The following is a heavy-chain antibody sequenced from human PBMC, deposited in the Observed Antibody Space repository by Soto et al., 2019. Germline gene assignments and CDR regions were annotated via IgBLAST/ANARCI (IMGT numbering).Heavy chain of an antibody. CDR2: IYWNDDK. Sequence: SGPPLVNPTQTLTLTCTFSGFSLSTSGVGVGWIRQPPGKALEWLALIYWNDDKRYSPSLESRLTITKDTSKNQVVLTMTNMDPVGTATYYCAHSDLMYYYDSSGPYYFDYWGQGTLVTVSS. J-gene: IGHJ4*02. CDR1: GFSLSTSGVG. CDR3: AHSDLMYYYDSSGPYYFDY. D-gene: IGHD3-22*01. V-gene: IGHV2-5*01.